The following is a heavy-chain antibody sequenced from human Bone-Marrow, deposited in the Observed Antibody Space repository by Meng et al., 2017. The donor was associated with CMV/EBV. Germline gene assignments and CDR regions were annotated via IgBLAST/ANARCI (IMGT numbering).Heavy chain of an antibody. D-gene: IGHD3-3*01. CDR1: GGTFSSYA. CDR2: IIPIFGTA. V-gene: IGHV1-69*05. CDR3: ARGLRFLEWFTSSYGMDV. Sequence: SVKVSCKASGGTFSSYAISWVRQAPGQGLEWMGGIIPIFGTANYAQKFQGRVTITRNTSISTAYMELSSLRSEDTAVYYCARGLRFLEWFTSSYGMDVWGQGTTATVSS. J-gene: IGHJ6*02.